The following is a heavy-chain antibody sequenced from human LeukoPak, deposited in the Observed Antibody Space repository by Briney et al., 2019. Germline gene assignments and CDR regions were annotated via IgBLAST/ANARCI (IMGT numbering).Heavy chain of an antibody. CDR2: MNPNSGNT. CDR1: GYTFTSYD. V-gene: IGHV1-8*01. CDR3: ARVRGTKFGELSRVFGY. J-gene: IGHJ4*02. D-gene: IGHD3-10*01. Sequence: VASVKVSCKASGYTFTSYDINWVRQATGQGLEWMGWMNPNSGNTGYAQKFQGRVTMTRNTSISTAYMELSSLRSEDTAVYYCARVRGTKFGELSRVFGYWGQGTLVTVSS.